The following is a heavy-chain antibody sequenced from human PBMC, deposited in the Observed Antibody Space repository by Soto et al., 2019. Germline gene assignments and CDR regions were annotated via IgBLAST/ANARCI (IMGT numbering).Heavy chain of an antibody. Sequence: QVQLVQSGAEVKKPGDSVKVSCKASGYTFTSYAIHWVRQAPGQRLEWMGWIDAGNGNTKCPRNLQGRVIITRDTSANTVYMELSCLRSEDTAVYYCARDLRLDSSGYYAYWGQVTLVTVSS. CDR1: GYTFTSYA. V-gene: IGHV1-3*01. CDR3: ARDLRLDSSGYYAY. J-gene: IGHJ4*02. D-gene: IGHD3-22*01. CDR2: IDAGNGNT.